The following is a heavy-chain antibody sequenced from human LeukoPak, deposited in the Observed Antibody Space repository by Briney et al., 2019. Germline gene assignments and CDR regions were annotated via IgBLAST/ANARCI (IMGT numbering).Heavy chain of an antibody. CDR2: INPNSGGT. CDR3: ARDPFPKRGSYFYGNWFDP. CDR1: GYTFTGYY. Sequence: ASVKVSCKASGYTFTGYYMHWVRQAPGQGLEWMGWINPNSGGTNYAQKFQGRVTMTRDTSISTAHMELSRLRPDDTAVYYCARDPFPKRGSYFYGNWFDPWGQGTLVTVSS. D-gene: IGHD5-18*01. J-gene: IGHJ5*02. V-gene: IGHV1-2*02.